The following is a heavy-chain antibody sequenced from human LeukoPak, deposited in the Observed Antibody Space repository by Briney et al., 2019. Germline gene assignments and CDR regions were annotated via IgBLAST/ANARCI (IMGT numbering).Heavy chain of an antibody. CDR2: AYHRSKWYN. CDR1: GDSVSSNSAT. V-gene: IGHV6-1*01. J-gene: IGHJ4*02. D-gene: IGHD2-15*01. Sequence: SQTLSLTCAISGDSVSSNSATWNWIRQSPSRGLEWLGRAYHRSKWYNDYAISVKSRITINPDTSKNQFSLQLNSVTAEDTAVYYCAATHSYFDYWGQGTLVTVSS. CDR3: AATHSYFDY.